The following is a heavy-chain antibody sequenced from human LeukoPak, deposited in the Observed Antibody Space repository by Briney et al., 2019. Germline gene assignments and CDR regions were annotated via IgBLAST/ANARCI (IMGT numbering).Heavy chain of an antibody. J-gene: IGHJ6*02. CDR3: ARSYYYGSGSYDYYYGMDV. CDR2: ISSSGSTI. Sequence: GGSLRLSCAASGFTFSDYYMSWIRQAPGKGLEWVSYISSSGSTIYYADSVKGRFTISRDNAKNSLYLQMNSLRAEDTAVYYCARSYYYGSGSYDYYYGMDVWGQGTTVTVSS. V-gene: IGHV3-11*01. CDR1: GFTFSDYY. D-gene: IGHD3-10*01.